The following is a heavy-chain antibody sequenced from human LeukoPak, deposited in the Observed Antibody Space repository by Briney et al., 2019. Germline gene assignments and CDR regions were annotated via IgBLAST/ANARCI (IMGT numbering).Heavy chain of an antibody. CDR3: ATGGGYDNWAYNWFDP. D-gene: IGHD5-12*01. CDR1: GYTLTELS. V-gene: IGHV1-24*01. CDR2: FDPEDGET. J-gene: IGHJ5*02. Sequence: ASVKVSCKVSGYTLTELSMHWVRQAPGKGLEGMGGFDPEDGETTYAQKFQGRVTMTEDTSTDTAYMELSSLRSEETAVYYCATGGGYDNWAYNWFDPWGQGTLVTVSS.